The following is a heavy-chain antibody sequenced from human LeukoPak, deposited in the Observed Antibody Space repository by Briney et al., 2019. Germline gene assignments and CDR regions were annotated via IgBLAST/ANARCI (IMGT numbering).Heavy chain of an antibody. CDR2: ISGSGGST. D-gene: IGHD1-26*01. CDR3: IVGATRMAAY. CDR1: GFTLSSLA. J-gene: IGHJ4*02. V-gene: IGHV3-23*01. Sequence: GGSLRLSCAASGFTLSSLAMHWVRQAPGKGLEWVSAISGSGGSTYYADSVKGRFTISRDNSKNTLYLQMNSLRAEDTAVYYCIVGATRMAAYWGQGTLVTVSS.